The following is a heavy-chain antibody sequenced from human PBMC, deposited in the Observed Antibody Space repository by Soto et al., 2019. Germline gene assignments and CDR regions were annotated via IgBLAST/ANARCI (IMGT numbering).Heavy chain of an antibody. Sequence: GESLKISCKGSGYSFTSYWIGWVRQMPGKGLEWMGIIYPGDSDTRYSPSFQGQVTISADKSISTAYLQWSSLKASDTAMYYCARHPWSGGSGSYYPHYYYYGMDVWGQGTTVTVS. J-gene: IGHJ6*02. CDR1: GYSFTSYW. D-gene: IGHD3-10*01. CDR3: ARHPWSGGSGSYYPHYYYYGMDV. V-gene: IGHV5-51*01. CDR2: IYPGDSDT.